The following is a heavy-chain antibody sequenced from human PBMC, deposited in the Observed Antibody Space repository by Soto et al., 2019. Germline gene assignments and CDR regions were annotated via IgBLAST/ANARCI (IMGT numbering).Heavy chain of an antibody. J-gene: IGHJ1*01. CDR3: VDFLDYYDSSGYVERRAPYFQH. D-gene: IGHD3-22*01. CDR1: GGSISSSSYY. Sequence: QLQLQESGPGLVKPSETLSLTCTVSGGSISSSSYYWGWIRQPPGKGLEWIGSIYYSGSTYYNPSLKSRVTISVDTSKNQISLKLSSVTAADTAVYYCVDFLDYYDSSGYVERRAPYFQHWGQGTLVTVSS. V-gene: IGHV4-39*01. CDR2: IYYSGST.